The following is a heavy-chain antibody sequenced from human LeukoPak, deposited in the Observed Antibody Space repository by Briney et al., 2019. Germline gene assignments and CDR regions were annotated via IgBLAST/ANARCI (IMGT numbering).Heavy chain of an antibody. D-gene: IGHD2-15*01. CDR2: INPSGGST. CDR3: ARVGWGFNCSGGSCYPDY. J-gene: IGHJ4*02. V-gene: IGHV1-46*01. CDR1: GYTFTTYG. Sequence: ASVKVSCKASGYTFTTYGISWVRQAPGQGLEWMGIINPSGGSTSYAQKFQGRVTMTRDTSTSTVYMELSSLRSEDTAVYYCARVGWGFNCSGGSCYPDYWGQGTLVTVSS.